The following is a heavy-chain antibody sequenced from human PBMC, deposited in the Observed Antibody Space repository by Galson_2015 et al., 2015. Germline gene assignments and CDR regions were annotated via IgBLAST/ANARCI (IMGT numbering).Heavy chain of an antibody. J-gene: IGHJ5*02. CDR1: GFTFSSYA. CDR2: ISGSAINT. D-gene: IGHD5-12*01. V-gene: IGHV3-23*01. CDR3: AKDGDDVATSPMDP. Sequence: SLRLSCAASGFTFSSYAMGWVRQAPGKGLEWVSAISGSAINTYYTDSVKGRFTIARDNSKNTLYLQMNSLRAEDTAVYYCAKDGDDVATSPMDPWGQGTLVTVSS.